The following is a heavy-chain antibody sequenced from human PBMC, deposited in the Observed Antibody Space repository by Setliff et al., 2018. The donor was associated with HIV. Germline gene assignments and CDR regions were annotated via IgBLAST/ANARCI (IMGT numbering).Heavy chain of an antibody. J-gene: IGHJ4*02. CDR2: VKIDSDGGTI. Sequence: GGSLRLSCKPSGLHVRGAWMNWVRQAPGKGLEWVGRVKIDSDGGTIDYAAPVQGRFVISRDDSQNLLSLQLNALRTEDTAMYYCTRDSWRLRDSWGQGTLVTVSS. CDR3: TRDSWRLRDS. V-gene: IGHV3-15*01. CDR1: GLHVRGAW.